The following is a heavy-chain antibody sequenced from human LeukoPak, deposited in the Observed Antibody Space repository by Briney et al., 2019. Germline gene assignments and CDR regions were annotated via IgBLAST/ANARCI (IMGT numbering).Heavy chain of an antibody. CDR3: AREGGLIATLSYTYYGMDV. CDR2: INPSGGST. CDR1: GYSLTTYY. Sequence: ASVKVSCKASGYSLTTYYMHWVRQAPGQGLEWMAIINPSGGSTNYAQKLQGRVTMTTDTSTSTAYMELRSLRSDDTAVYYCAREGGLIATLSYTYYGMDVWGQGTTVTVSS. D-gene: IGHD3-16*01. J-gene: IGHJ6*02. V-gene: IGHV1-46*01.